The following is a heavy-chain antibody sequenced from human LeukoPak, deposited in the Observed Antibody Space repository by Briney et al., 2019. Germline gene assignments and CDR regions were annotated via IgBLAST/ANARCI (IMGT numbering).Heavy chain of an antibody. CDR2: ISVSGGNT. J-gene: IGHJ4*02. Sequence: GGSLRLSCAASGFTFSSYAMSWVRQAPGKGLEWVSAISVSGGNTYYVDSVKGRFTISRDNPQNTMYLQMNSLRAEDTAVYYCAKYNYYGSGSYYNDFDYWGQGTLVTVSS. CDR1: GFTFSSYA. CDR3: AKYNYYGSGSYYNDFDY. V-gene: IGHV3-23*01. D-gene: IGHD3-10*01.